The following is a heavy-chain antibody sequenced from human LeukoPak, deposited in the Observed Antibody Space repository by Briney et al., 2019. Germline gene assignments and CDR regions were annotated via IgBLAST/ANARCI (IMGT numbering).Heavy chain of an antibody. J-gene: IGHJ4*02. Sequence: PGGSLRLSCAASGFTFSSYAMHWVRQAPGKGLEWVAVISYDGSNKYYADSVKGRFTISRDNSKNTLYLQMNSLRAEDTAVYYCARDEGFYGSGNYNTPFDFWGQGTLVTVSS. V-gene: IGHV3-30*04. CDR1: GFTFSSYA. CDR2: ISYDGSNK. CDR3: ARDEGFYGSGNYNTPFDF. D-gene: IGHD3-10*01.